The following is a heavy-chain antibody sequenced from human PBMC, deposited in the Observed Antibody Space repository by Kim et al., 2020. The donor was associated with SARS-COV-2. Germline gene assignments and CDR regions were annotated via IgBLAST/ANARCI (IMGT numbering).Heavy chain of an antibody. D-gene: IGHD6-19*01. CDR2: IYPNDSDT. CDR3: ARLRSSGWFLGSGAFDI. CDR1: AYSFISYW. J-gene: IGHJ3*02. Sequence: GESLKISCQGSAYSFISYWIGWVRQMPGKGLEWMGIIYPNDSDTRYTPSFQGQVTISADKSITTAYLQWSSLKVSDTAMYYCARLRSSGWFLGSGAFDIWGQGTMVTVSS. V-gene: IGHV5-51*01.